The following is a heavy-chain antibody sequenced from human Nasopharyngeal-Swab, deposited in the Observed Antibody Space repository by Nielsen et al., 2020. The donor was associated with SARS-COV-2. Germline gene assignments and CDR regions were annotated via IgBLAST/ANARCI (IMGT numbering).Heavy chain of an antibody. CDR1: GFTFSNAW. J-gene: IGHJ4*02. V-gene: IGHV3-15*01. CDR2: IKSKTDGGTT. CDR3: TTRGYSDYAFDY. Sequence: GGSLRLSCAASGFTFSNAWMSWVRQAPGKGLEWLGRIKSKTDGGTTDYAAPVKGRFTISRDDSKNTLYLQMNSLKTEDTAVYYCTTRGYSDYAFDYWGQGTLVTVSS. D-gene: IGHD5-12*01.